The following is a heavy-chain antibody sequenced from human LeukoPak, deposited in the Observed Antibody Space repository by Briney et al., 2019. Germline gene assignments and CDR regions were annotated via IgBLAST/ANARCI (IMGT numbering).Heavy chain of an antibody. Sequence: GASVKVSCKTSGYTFTSYGISWGRQAPGQGLGWMGWISAYNGNTNYAQKLQGRVTITTATSTRKAYLELRSLRYDPTAVYYCAGVTPLQYSSGWVGGMDVWGKGPRSPSPQ. CDR3: AGVTPLQYSSGWVGGMDV. CDR1: GYTFTSYG. CDR2: ISAYNGNT. D-gene: IGHD6-19*01. V-gene: IGHV1-18*01. J-gene: IGHJ6*01.